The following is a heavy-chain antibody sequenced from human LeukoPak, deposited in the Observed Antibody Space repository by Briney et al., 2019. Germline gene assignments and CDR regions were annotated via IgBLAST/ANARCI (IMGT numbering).Heavy chain of an antibody. CDR1: GFTFDDYA. CDR3: AKERRYGTPHFDY. V-gene: IGHV3-9*01. J-gene: IGHJ4*02. Sequence: GGSLRLSCAASGFTFDDYAMHWVRQAPGKGLEWVSGISWNSGSIGYADSVKGRFTISRDNAKNSLYLQMNSLRAEDTALYYCAKERRYGTPHFDYWGQGTLVTVSS. CDR2: ISWNSGSI. D-gene: IGHD4-17*01.